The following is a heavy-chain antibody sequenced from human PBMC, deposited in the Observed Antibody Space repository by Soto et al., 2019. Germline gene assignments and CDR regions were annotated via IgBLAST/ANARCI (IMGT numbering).Heavy chain of an antibody. CDR2: ISAYNGNT. CDR1: GYTFTSYG. Sequence: ASVKVCCKASGYTFTSYGISWVRQAPGQGLEWMGWISAYNGNTNYAQKLQGRVTMTTDTSTSTAYMELRSLRSDDTAVYYCARSSSGPPPDVFDIWGQGTMVTVSS. J-gene: IGHJ3*02. D-gene: IGHD6-19*01. V-gene: IGHV1-18*01. CDR3: ARSSSGPPPDVFDI.